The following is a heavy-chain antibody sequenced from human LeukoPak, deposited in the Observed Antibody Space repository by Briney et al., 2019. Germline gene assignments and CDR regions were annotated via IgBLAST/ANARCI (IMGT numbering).Heavy chain of an antibody. V-gene: IGHV3-21*01. D-gene: IGHD3-10*01. Sequence: GGSLRLSCAASGFTFSSYSMNWVRQAPGKGLEWVSSISSSSSYIYYADSVKGRFTISRDNAKNSLYLQMNSLRAEDTAVYYCAKDDSYYYGSGSYRVDAFDIWGQGTMVTVSS. CDR2: ISSSSSYI. CDR1: GFTFSSYS. J-gene: IGHJ3*02. CDR3: AKDDSYYYGSGSYRVDAFDI.